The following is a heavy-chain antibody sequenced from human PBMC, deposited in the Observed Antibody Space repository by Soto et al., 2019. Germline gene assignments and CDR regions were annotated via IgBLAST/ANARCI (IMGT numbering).Heavy chain of an antibody. CDR3: ARGDEWIQLWPTYYYGMDV. CDR2: ISSSSSYI. Sequence: GSLRLSCAASGFTFSSYSMNWVRQAPGKGLEWVSSISSSSSYIYYADSVKGRFTISRDNAKNSLYLQMNSLRAEDTAVYYCARGDEWIQLWPTYYYGMDVWGQGTAVTVSS. V-gene: IGHV3-21*01. CDR1: GFTFSSYS. D-gene: IGHD5-18*01. J-gene: IGHJ6*02.